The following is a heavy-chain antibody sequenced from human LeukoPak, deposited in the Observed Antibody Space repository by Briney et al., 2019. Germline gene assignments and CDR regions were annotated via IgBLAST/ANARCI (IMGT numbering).Heavy chain of an antibody. CDR3: ARREWGDYYDSSGYYPFDY. J-gene: IGHJ4*02. D-gene: IGHD3-22*01. CDR1: GYSISSGYY. CDR2: IYHSGST. Sequence: PSETLSLTCTVSGYSISSGYYWGWIRQPPGKGLEWIGSIYHSGSTYYNPSLKSRVTISVDTSKNQFSLKLSSVTAADTAVYYCARREWGDYYDSSGYYPFDYWGQGTLVTVSS. V-gene: IGHV4-38-2*02.